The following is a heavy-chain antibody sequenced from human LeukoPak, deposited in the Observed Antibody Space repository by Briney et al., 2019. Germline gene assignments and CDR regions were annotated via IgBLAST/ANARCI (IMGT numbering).Heavy chain of an antibody. CDR3: ARQGTGYSYGPTPPDWFDP. D-gene: IGHD5-18*01. Sequence: GESLKISCKGSGYRFTSYWIGWVRQMPGKGLEWMGIIYPGDSDTRYSPSFQGQVTISADKSISTAYLQSSSLKASDTAMYYCARQGTGYSYGPTPPDWFDPWGQGTLVTVSS. V-gene: IGHV5-51*01. J-gene: IGHJ5*02. CDR2: IYPGDSDT. CDR1: GYRFTSYW.